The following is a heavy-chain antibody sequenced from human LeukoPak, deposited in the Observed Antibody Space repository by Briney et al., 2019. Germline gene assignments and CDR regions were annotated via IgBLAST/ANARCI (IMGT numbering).Heavy chain of an antibody. CDR2: IYYSGST. J-gene: IGHJ4*02. V-gene: IGHV4-59*08. CDR3: ARLYCVWGSYNYSDY. CDR1: GGSISSYY. D-gene: IGHD3-16*01. Sequence: SETLSLTCTVSGGSISSYYWSWIRQPPGKGLEWIGYIYYSGSTNYNPSLKSRVTISVDTSKNQFSLKLSSVTAADTAVYYCARLYCVWGSYNYSDYWGQGTLVTVSS.